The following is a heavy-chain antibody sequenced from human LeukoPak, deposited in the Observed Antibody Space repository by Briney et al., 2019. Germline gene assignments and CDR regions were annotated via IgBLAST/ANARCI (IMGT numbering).Heavy chain of an antibody. CDR3: ARGIQLERRGDWFDP. J-gene: IGHJ5*02. D-gene: IGHD1-1*01. CDR2: IIPILGIA. Sequence: GASVKVSCKASGYTFTSYGISWVRQAPGQGLEWMGRIIPILGIANYAQKFQGRVTITADKSTSTAYTEQSSLRSEDTAVYYCARGIQLERRGDWFDPWGQGTLVTVSS. V-gene: IGHV1-69*04. CDR1: GYTFTSYG.